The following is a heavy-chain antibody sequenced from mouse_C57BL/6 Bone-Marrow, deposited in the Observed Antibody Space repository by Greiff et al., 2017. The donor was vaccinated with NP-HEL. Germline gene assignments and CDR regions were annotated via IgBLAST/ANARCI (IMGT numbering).Heavy chain of an antibody. Sequence: EVKLQESGPVLVKPGASVKMSCKASGYTFTDYYMNWVKQSHGKSLEWIGVINPYNGGTSYNQKFKGKATLTVDKSSSTAYMELNSLTSEDSAVYYCARERVITTVVGDYWGQGTTLTVSS. CDR2: INPYNGGT. D-gene: IGHD1-1*01. CDR3: ARERVITTVVGDY. J-gene: IGHJ2*01. V-gene: IGHV1-19*01. CDR1: GYTFTDYY.